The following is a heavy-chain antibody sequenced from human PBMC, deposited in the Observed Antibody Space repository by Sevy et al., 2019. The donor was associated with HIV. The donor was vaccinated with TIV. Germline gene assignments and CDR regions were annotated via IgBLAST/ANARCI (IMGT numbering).Heavy chain of an antibody. D-gene: IGHD6-19*01. V-gene: IGHV1-8*01. Sequence: ASVKVSCKASGYTFTSYDINWVRQATGQGLEWMGWMNPNSGNTGYAQKFQGRVTMTRNTSISTAYMELSSLRSEDTAVYSCARGRGYSSGWFYWGQGTLVTVSS. CDR2: MNPNSGNT. CDR1: GYTFTSYD. CDR3: ARGRGYSSGWFY. J-gene: IGHJ4*02.